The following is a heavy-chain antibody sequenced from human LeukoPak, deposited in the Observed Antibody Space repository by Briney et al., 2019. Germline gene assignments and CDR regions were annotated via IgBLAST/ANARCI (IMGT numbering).Heavy chain of an antibody. D-gene: IGHD1-14*01. CDR2: NYYSGST. J-gene: IGHJ6*02. CDR1: GDSITSYY. Sequence: SETLSLTCSVSGDSITSYYFNWIRQSPGKGLEWIGNNYYSGSTNYNPALKSRVTISVDTSRNQFSLMLTSVTAADTAVYFCARSQPAMTYYYYGLDVWGQGTTVTVSS. CDR3: ARSQPAMTYYYYGLDV. V-gene: IGHV4-59*08.